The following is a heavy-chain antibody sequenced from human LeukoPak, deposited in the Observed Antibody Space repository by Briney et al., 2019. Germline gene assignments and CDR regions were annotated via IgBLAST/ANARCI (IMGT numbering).Heavy chain of an antibody. J-gene: IGHJ4*02. Sequence: SETLSLTCTVSGGSISTYYWIWIRQPPGKGLEWIGYISTSGTTKFHPSLKSRVTISLDTSKTQFSLKLSSVTAADTAVYYCAKLDSSGYLDSWGQGTPVTVSS. CDR3: AKLDSSGYLDS. CDR1: GGSISTYY. D-gene: IGHD3-22*01. CDR2: ISTSGTT. V-gene: IGHV4-4*09.